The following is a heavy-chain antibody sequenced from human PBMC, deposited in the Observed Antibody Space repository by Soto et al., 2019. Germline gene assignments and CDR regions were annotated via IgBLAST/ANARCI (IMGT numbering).Heavy chain of an antibody. CDR2: IYPGDSDT. Sequence: EXLKISCKCSGYXFTSYLVGWVRQMPGKGLEWMGIIYPGDSDTRYSPSFQGQVTISADKSISTAYLQWSSLKASDNAMYYCARLGAVAGPFDYWGQGTLGTVSS. D-gene: IGHD6-19*01. J-gene: IGHJ4*02. CDR3: ARLGAVAGPFDY. V-gene: IGHV5-51*01. CDR1: GYXFTSYL.